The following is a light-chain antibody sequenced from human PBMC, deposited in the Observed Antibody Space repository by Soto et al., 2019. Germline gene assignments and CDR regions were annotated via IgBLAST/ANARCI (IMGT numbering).Light chain of an antibody. Sequence: EDRITITCRASLPISNYLAWYQQKPGKIPNLLIYGASNLQSGVPPRFSGSGSGTDFTLAISSLQPEDSATYYCLQDINYPWTFGQGTKVDI. J-gene: IGKJ1*01. CDR2: GAS. V-gene: IGKV1-6*01. CDR3: LQDINYPWT. CDR1: LPISNY.